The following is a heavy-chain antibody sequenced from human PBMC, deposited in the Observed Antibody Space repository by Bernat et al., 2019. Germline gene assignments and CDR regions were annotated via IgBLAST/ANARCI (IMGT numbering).Heavy chain of an antibody. D-gene: IGHD6-25*01. CDR1: GDSISSGDYF. CDR2: VLHSGGT. J-gene: IGHJ4*02. V-gene: IGHV4-39*01. Sequence: QLQLQESGPGLVKPSETLSLTCTVSGDSISSGDYFWGWIRQPPGKGLEWIAEVLHSGGTYYSPSLKSRVTISVDTSRNRFSLKLSSVTAAETAAYYCARRTLYSGAHYYDYWGQGTLVTVSS. CDR3: ARRTLYSGAHYYDY.